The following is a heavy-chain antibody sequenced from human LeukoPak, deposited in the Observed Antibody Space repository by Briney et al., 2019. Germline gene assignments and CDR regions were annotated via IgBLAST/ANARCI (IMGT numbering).Heavy chain of an antibody. CDR3: ARTYSSSSSYSDF. D-gene: IGHD6-6*01. V-gene: IGHV4-59*01. Sequence: SETLSLTCTVSGGSIGSYYWSWIRQSPGKGLEWIGYIYYSGSTNYNPSLKSRVTISVETSKNQFSLNLTSVTAADTAVYYCARTYSSSSSYSDFWGQGTLVTVSS. CDR2: IYYSGST. CDR1: GGSIGSYY. J-gene: IGHJ4*02.